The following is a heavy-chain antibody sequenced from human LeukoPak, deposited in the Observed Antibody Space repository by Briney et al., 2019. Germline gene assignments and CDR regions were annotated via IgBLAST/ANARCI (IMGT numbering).Heavy chain of an antibody. Sequence: GRSLRLSCAASGFTFSSYAMHWVRQAPGKGLEWVAVIIYDGSKKYYADSVKGRFTISRDNSKNTMNLQMDSLRVEDTAVYYCARDQVGAGGGYWGQGTLVTVSS. CDR2: IIYDGSKK. J-gene: IGHJ4*02. D-gene: IGHD3-10*01. CDR1: GFTFSSYA. V-gene: IGHV3-33*01. CDR3: ARDQVGAGGGY.